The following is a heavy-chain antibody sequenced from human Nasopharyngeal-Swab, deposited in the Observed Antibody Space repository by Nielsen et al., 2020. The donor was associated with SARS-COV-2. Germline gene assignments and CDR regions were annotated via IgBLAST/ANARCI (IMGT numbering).Heavy chain of an antibody. D-gene: IGHD3-16*01. CDR3: AGGTYYYYGMDV. CDR2: IYYSETT. J-gene: IGHJ6*02. Sequence: WIRQPLGKGLEWIWFIYYSETTSYNPSLMSRVTITVDTSKNQFSLDLNSVTAADTAVYYCAGGTYYYYGMDVWGQGITVTVSS. V-gene: IGHV4-59*01.